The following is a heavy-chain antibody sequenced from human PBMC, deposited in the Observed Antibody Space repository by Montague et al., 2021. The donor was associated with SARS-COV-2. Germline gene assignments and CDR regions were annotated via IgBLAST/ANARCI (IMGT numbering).Heavy chain of an antibody. CDR2: IYYSGSA. CDR1: SGSISSGGYY. Sequence: TLSLTCTVSSGSISSGGYYWSWIRQHPGKGLEWIGYIYYSGSAYYNPSLKSRVTISVDTSKNQFSLKLTYVTAADTAVYYCARAVETTVVTHFDYWGQGTLFTVSS. V-gene: IGHV4-31*03. CDR3: ARAVETTVVTHFDY. D-gene: IGHD4-23*01. J-gene: IGHJ4*02.